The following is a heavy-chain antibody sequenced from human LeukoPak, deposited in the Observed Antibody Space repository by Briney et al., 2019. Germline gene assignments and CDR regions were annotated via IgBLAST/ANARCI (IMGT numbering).Heavy chain of an antibody. Sequence: ASVKVSCKASGYTFTSYGISWVRQAPGQGLEWTGWISAYNGNTNYAQKLQGRVTMTTDTSTSTAYMELRSLRSDDTAVYYCARDLGPTTPPPSDDYWGQGTLATVSS. V-gene: IGHV1-18*01. CDR1: GYTFTSYG. CDR3: ARDLGPTTPPPSDDY. CDR2: ISAYNGNT. D-gene: IGHD4-11*01. J-gene: IGHJ4*02.